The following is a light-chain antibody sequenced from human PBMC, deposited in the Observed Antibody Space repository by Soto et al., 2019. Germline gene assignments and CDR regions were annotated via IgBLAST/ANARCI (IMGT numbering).Light chain of an antibody. V-gene: IGKV3-20*01. J-gene: IGKJ1*01. CDR1: QSVSSSY. CDR2: HAS. CDR3: QQYDTSPRT. Sequence: EIVLTQSPGTLSLSPGERATLSCRASQSVSSSYLAWYQQKPGQAPRLLIYHASDRAPGIPDRFSGSGSGADFTLTISRLEPEDFVVYYCQQYDTSPRTFGQGTKVDIK.